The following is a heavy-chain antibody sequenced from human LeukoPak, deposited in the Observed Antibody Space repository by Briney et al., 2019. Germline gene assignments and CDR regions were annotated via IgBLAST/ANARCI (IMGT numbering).Heavy chain of an antibody. CDR1: GGSFSGYY. Sequence: SETLSLTCAVYGGSFSGYYWSWIRQPPGKGLEWIGEINHSGSTNYNPSLKSRVTISVDTSKNQFFLKLSSVTAADTAVYYCARARSGSSSWYGKNTRGKFDYWGQGTLVTVSS. J-gene: IGHJ4*02. CDR3: ARARSGSSSWYGKNTRGKFDY. V-gene: IGHV4-34*01. CDR2: INHSGST. D-gene: IGHD6-13*01.